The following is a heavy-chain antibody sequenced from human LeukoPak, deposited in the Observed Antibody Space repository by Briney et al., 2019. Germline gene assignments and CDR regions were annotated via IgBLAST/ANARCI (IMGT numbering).Heavy chain of an antibody. CDR2: MNPISGNT. V-gene: IGHV1-8*03. J-gene: IGHJ4*02. CDR3: VRGAKCSGGGCDSKEYVYYFDY. Sequence: EASVKVSCKASGYTFTGYYMHWVRQAPGQGLEWMGWMNPISGNTGFAQKFQGRVTISRSTSISTAYMELSSLRSDDTAVYYCVRGAKCSGGGCDSKEYVYYFDYWGQGTLVTVSS. CDR1: GYTFTGYY. D-gene: IGHD6-25*01.